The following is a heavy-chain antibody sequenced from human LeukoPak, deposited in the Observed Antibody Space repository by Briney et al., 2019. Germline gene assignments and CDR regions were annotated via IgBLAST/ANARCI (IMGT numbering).Heavy chain of an antibody. D-gene: IGHD2-21*01. V-gene: IGHV3-30*02. CDR3: AKGKGNCGGDCRAKDYYYYYMDV. J-gene: IGHJ6*03. Sequence: PGGSLRLSCAASGFTFSSYGMHWVRQAPGKGLEWVAFIRYDGSNKYYADSVKGRFTISRDNSKNTLYPQMNSLRAEDTAVYYCAKGKGNCGGDCRAKDYYYYYMDVWGKGTTVTVSS. CDR2: IRYDGSNK. CDR1: GFTFSSYG.